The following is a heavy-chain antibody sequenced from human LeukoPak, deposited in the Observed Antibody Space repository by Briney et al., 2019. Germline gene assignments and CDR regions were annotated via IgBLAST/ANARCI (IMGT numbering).Heavy chain of an antibody. Sequence: GRSLRLSCAASGFTFDDYAMHWVRQAPGKGLEWVSGISWNSGSIGYADSVKGRFTISRDNSKNTLYLQMNSLRAEDTAVYYCATRPNDFWSGVDAFDIWGQGTMVTVSS. J-gene: IGHJ3*02. V-gene: IGHV3-9*01. CDR2: ISWNSGSI. CDR3: ATRPNDFWSGVDAFDI. CDR1: GFTFDDYA. D-gene: IGHD3-3*01.